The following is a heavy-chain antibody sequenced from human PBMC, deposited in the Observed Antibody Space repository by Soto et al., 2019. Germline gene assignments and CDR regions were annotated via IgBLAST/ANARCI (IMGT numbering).Heavy chain of an antibody. V-gene: IGHV3-33*01. CDR1: GFTFSTYG. Sequence: QVQVVESGGGVVQPGRSLRLSCAASGFTFSTYGMHWVRQAPGKGLEWVALVWSDGSKKYYADSVKRRFTISRDNSKDTLHLQMNSLSAEDTAVYYCVRVFDTYYFDLWGQGTLVTVST. CDR2: VWSDGSKK. D-gene: IGHD3-9*01. J-gene: IGHJ4*02. CDR3: VRVFDTYYFDL.